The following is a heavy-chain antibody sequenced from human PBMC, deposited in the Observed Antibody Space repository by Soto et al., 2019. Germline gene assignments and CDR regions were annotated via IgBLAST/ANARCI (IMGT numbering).Heavy chain of an antibody. D-gene: IGHD2-15*01. J-gene: IGHJ3*02. V-gene: IGHV4-4*02. CDR3: ARYCGGGSCYLGAFDI. CDR1: GVSINSANW. Sequence: QMQLQESGPGLVKPSGTLSLTCTVSGVSINSANWWTWVRQSPGKGLEWIGAIYHSGSTNFNPSLKSGVTSSVDSSKTQFYLELTSVTAADTAVYYCARYCGGGSCYLGAFDIWGQGTMVTVSS. CDR2: IYHSGST.